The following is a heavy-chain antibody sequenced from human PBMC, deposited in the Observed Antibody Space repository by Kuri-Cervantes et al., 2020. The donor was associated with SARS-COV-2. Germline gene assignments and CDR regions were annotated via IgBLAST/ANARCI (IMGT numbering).Heavy chain of an antibody. CDR2: IYYSGST. CDR1: GGSISSYY. Sequence: SETLSLTCTVSGGSISSYYWSWIRQPPGKGLEWFGYIYYSGSTNYNPSLKSRVTISVDTSKNQFSLKLSSVTAADTAVYYCARENWNYFDYWGQGTLVTVSS. J-gene: IGHJ4*02. D-gene: IGHD1-1*01. CDR3: ARENWNYFDY. V-gene: IGHV4-59*01.